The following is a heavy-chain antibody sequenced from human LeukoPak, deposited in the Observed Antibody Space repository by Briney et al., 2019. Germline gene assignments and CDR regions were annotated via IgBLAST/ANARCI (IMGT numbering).Heavy chain of an antibody. J-gene: IGHJ4*02. CDR3: VREDEGMTAGY. CDR2: IYYSGST. Sequence: PSETLSLTCTVSGGSISSYYWSWIRQPPGKGLEWIGYIYYSGSTNYNPSLKSRVTISVDTSKNQFSLKLSSVTAADTAVYYCVREDEGMTAGYWGQGTLVTVSS. D-gene: IGHD6-13*01. CDR1: GGSISSYY. V-gene: IGHV4-59*01.